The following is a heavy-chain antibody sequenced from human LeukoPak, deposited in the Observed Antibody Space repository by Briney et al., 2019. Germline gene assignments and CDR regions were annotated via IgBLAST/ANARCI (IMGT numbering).Heavy chain of an antibody. Sequence: ASVKVSCKASGGTFSSYAISWVRQAPGQGLEWMGRIIPILGIANYAQKFQGRVTITADKSTSTAYMELSSLRSEDTAVYYCARDPSDIVVVVAATGDWFDPWGQGTLVTVSS. CDR2: IIPILGIA. CDR1: GGTFSSYA. D-gene: IGHD2-15*01. CDR3: ARDPSDIVVVVAATGDWFDP. V-gene: IGHV1-69*04. J-gene: IGHJ5*02.